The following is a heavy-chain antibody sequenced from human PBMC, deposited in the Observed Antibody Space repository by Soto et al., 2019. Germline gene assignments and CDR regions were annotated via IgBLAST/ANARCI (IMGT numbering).Heavy chain of an antibody. CDR3: ARAYSSSSSWFDP. J-gene: IGHJ5*02. Sequence: ASEKVSCKASGYTFTSYGISWVRQAPGQGLEWMGWISAYNGNTNYAQKLQGRVTMTTHTSTSTAYMELRSLRSDDTAVYYCARAYSSSSSWFDPWRQGTLVTVSS. V-gene: IGHV1-18*01. CDR1: GYTFTSYG. CDR2: ISAYNGNT. D-gene: IGHD6-6*01.